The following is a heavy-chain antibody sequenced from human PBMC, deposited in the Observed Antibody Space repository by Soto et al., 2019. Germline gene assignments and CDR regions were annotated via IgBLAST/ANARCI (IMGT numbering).Heavy chain of an antibody. J-gene: IGHJ4*02. Sequence: PGGSLRLSCAASGFNFNDYGMHWVRQAPGKGLEWVSGITWSSAVIGYADSVKDRFIISRDNANNSLYLQIYGLRAEDTALYFCVRVFHYHNSGYYYDYWGQGTLVTVSS. CDR1: GFNFNDYG. D-gene: IGHD3-22*01. CDR2: ITWSSAVI. V-gene: IGHV3-9*01. CDR3: VRVFHYHNSGYYYDY.